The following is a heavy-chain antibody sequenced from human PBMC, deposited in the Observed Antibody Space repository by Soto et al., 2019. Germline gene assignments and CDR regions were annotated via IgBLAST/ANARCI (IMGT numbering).Heavy chain of an antibody. J-gene: IGHJ5*02. Sequence: QVQLVQSGAEVKKPGSSVKVSCKASAGTFSSYAISWVRQAPGQGLEWMGGIIPIFGTANYAQKFQGRVTITVDESTSPAYMELSSLRSEDTAVYYCARDCISNSCYDGVNWFDPCGQGTLVTVSS. V-gene: IGHV1-69*12. CDR3: ARDCISNSCYDGVNWFDP. CDR2: IIPIFGTA. D-gene: IGHD2-2*01. CDR1: AGTFSSYA.